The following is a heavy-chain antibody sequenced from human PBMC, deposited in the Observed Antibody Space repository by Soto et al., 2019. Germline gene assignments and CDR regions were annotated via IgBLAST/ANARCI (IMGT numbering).Heavy chain of an antibody. J-gene: IGHJ5*02. CDR3: AREALDSSSWYANWFDP. CDR2: TYYRSKWYN. D-gene: IGHD6-13*01. V-gene: IGHV6-1*01. Sequence: PSQTLSLTCAISGDSVSSNSAAWNWIRQSPSRGLEWLGRTYYRSKWYNDYAVSVKSRITINPDTSKNQFSLQLNSVTPEDTAVYYCAREALDSSSWYANWFDPWGQRNLGAVSS. CDR1: GDSVSSNSAA.